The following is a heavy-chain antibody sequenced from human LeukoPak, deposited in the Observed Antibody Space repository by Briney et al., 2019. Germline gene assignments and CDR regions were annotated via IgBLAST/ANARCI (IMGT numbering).Heavy chain of an antibody. J-gene: IGHJ4*02. D-gene: IGHD1-26*01. CDR2: INHRGTT. Sequence: PSETLSLTCAVYGDSFSGYYWSWIRQPPGKGLEWVAEINHRGTTHYNPSLKSRVNISADTSKNQFSLHLDSVTAADTAVYYCARSWAGMYYPFYYFDYWGQGTLVSVSS. V-gene: IGHV4-34*01. CDR1: GDSFSGYY. CDR3: ARSWAGMYYPFYYFDY.